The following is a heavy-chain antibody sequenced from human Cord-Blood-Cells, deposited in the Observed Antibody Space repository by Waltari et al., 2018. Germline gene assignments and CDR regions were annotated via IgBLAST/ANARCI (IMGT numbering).Heavy chain of an antibody. D-gene: IGHD4-17*01. Sequence: QLQLQESGPGLVKPSETLSLTCTVSGGSISSSSYYWGWIRQPPGKGLEWIGSIYYRGSTTYNPSLKSRVTIAVDTSKNQFSLKLSSVTAADTAVYYCARHSGDYAIFDYWGQGTLVTVSS. V-gene: IGHV4-39*01. CDR1: GGSISSSSYY. CDR3: ARHSGDYAIFDY. J-gene: IGHJ4*02. CDR2: IYYRGST.